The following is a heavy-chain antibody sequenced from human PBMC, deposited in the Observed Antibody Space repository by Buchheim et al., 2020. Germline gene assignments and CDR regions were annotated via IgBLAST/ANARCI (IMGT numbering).Heavy chain of an antibody. Sequence: EVQLVESGGGLVQPGGSLRLSCAASGFTFSSYRMNWVRQAPGKGLEWVSYISSSSSTIYYADSVKGRFTISRDNAKNSLYLQMNSLRAEDTAVYYCARDNRGEYYDFWSGYYSYYYYMDVWGKGTT. CDR2: ISSSSSTI. CDR1: GFTFSSYR. V-gene: IGHV3-48*01. D-gene: IGHD3-3*01. J-gene: IGHJ6*03. CDR3: ARDNRGEYYDFWSGYYSYYYYMDV.